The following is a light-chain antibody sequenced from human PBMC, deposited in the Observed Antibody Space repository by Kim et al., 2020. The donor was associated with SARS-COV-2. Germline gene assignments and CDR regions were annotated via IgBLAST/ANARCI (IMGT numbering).Light chain of an antibody. J-gene: IGKJ3*01. CDR1: QGIRNY. V-gene: IGKV1-27*01. CDR2: AAG. Sequence: IQMPPSPSSLSASVGDRVTITCRASQGIRNYLAWYQQKPGTVPKLLIYAAGTLQSGVPSRFSGSGSGTDFTLTISSLQPADVATYYCQKYHSAPFAFGPGTKVD. CDR3: QKYHSAPFA.